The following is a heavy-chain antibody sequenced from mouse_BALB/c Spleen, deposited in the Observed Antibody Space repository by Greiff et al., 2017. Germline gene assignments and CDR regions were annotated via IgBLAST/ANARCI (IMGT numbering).Heavy chain of an antibody. V-gene: IGHV1-69*02. CDR2: IYPSDSYT. J-gene: IGHJ4*01. Sequence: QVQLQQPGAELVRPGASVKLSCKASGYTFTSYWINWVKQRPGQGLEWIGNIYPSDSYTNYNQKFKDKATLTVDKSSSTAYMQLSSPTSEDSAVYYCTRGRYGKGYYAMDYWGQGTSVTVSS. CDR1: GYTFTSYW. CDR3: TRGRYGKGYYAMDY. D-gene: IGHD2-10*02.